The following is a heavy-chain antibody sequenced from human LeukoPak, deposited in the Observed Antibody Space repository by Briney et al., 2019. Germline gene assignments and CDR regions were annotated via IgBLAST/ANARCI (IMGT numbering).Heavy chain of an antibody. J-gene: IGHJ4*02. D-gene: IGHD6-19*01. Sequence: GASVKVSCKASGYTFSSHDINWVRQATGQGLEWMGWMNPNSGNTGYAQKFQGRVTMTRNTSISTAYMELSSLRSGDTAVYYCAREPYSSGEGQIDYWGQGTLVTVSS. CDR2: MNPNSGNT. CDR3: AREPYSSGEGQIDY. V-gene: IGHV1-8*01. CDR1: GYTFSSHD.